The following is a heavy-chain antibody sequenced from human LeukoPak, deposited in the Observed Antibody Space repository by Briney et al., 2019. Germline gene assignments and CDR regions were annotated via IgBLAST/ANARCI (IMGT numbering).Heavy chain of an antibody. V-gene: IGHV1-46*01. CDR2: IKPSSGYT. CDR3: VFPGGDYVYFDY. CDR1: TYTFTNYY. J-gene: IGHJ4*02. Sequence: ASVKVSCKASTYTFTNYYIQWVRHAPLQGREWMGLIKPSSGYTTYAQKFEGRVNMTRDTPTSTVYMEHNSLRSEDTAVYYCVFPGGDYVYFDYGGRGTLATVTS. D-gene: IGHD4-17*01.